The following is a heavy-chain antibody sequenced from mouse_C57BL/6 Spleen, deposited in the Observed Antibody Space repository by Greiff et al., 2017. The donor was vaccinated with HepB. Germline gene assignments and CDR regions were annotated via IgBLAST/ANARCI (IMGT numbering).Heavy chain of an antibody. CDR3: ARSYDYDGSSYAMDY. D-gene: IGHD2-4*01. CDR1: GYAFSSSW. Sequence: VQLVESGPELVKPGASVKISCKASGYAFSSSWMNWVKQRPGKGLEWIGRIYPGDGDTNYNGKFKGKATLTADKSSSTAYMQLSSLTSEDSAVYFCARSYDYDGSSYAMDYWGQGTSVTVSS. J-gene: IGHJ4*01. V-gene: IGHV1-82*01. CDR2: IYPGDGDT.